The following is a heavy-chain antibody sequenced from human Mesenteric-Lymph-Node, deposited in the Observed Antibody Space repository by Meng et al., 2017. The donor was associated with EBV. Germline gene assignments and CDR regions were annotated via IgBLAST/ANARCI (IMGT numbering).Heavy chain of an antibody. D-gene: IGHD6-13*01. Sequence: QGQRVQSGAEGKQPGASVKVSWNASGYTFTTYYMHWVRQAPGQGLEWMGIINPSGGSTSYAQKFQGRVTMTRDTSTRTVYMELSSLRSEDTAVYYCARDLGIAGYYFDYWGQGTLVTVSS. CDR1: GYTFTTYY. CDR2: INPSGGST. CDR3: ARDLGIAGYYFDY. J-gene: IGHJ4*02. V-gene: IGHV1-46*01.